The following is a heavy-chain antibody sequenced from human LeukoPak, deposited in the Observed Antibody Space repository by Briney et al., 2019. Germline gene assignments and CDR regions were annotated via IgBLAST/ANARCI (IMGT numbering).Heavy chain of an antibody. D-gene: IGHD2-2*01. J-gene: IGHJ4*02. CDR3: TRGGDAHKLGNF. V-gene: IGHV4-39*02. CDR2: LHFSGTP. Sequence: SETLTLACTVSDDSIRNNSYYWAWLRQPPGKGLEWVGSLHFSGTPYYSPSLSSRVTVSRDTSKNHFSLNLKSVTATDTGVYFCTRGGDAHKLGNFWGPGILVTVSS. CDR1: DDSIRNNSYY.